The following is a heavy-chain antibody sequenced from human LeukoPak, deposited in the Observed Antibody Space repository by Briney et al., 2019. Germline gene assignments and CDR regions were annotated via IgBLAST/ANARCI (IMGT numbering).Heavy chain of an antibody. V-gene: IGHV3-21*01. D-gene: IGHD7-27*01. CDR2: ISSSSSYI. CDR3: ARSLGFYHFDY. CDR1: GFTFSSYS. Sequence: GGSLRLSCAASGFTFSSYSMNWVRQAPGKGLEWVSSISSSSSYIYYADSVKGRFTISRDNAKNSLYLQMNTLRAEDTAVYYCARSLGFYHFDYWGQGTLVTVSS. J-gene: IGHJ4*02.